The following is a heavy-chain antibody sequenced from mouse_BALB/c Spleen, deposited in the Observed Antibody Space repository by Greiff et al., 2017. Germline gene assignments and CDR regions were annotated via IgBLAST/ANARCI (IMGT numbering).Heavy chain of an antibody. CDR3: ARAGGNYYFDY. D-gene: IGHD2-1*01. CDR1: GFTFSSFG. CDR2: ISSGSSTI. Sequence: EVQLVESGGGLVQPGGSRKLSCAASGFTFSSFGMHWVRQAPEKGLEWVAYISSGSSTIYYADTVKGRFTISRDNPKNTLFLQMTSLRSEDTAMYYCARAGGNYYFDYWGQGTTLTVSS. J-gene: IGHJ2*01. V-gene: IGHV5-17*02.